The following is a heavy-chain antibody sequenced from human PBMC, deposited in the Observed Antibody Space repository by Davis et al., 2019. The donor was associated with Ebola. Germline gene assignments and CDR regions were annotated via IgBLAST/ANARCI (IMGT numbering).Heavy chain of an antibody. Sequence: LSLTCSFSDGSISSHYWNWIRQPPGKGLEWVSYISSSGSNVYYADSVRGRFTSSRDSAKDSVYLQMNSLRVDDTAVYYCARERLSCGGDCLDCWGQGTLVTVSS. D-gene: IGHD2-21*02. CDR2: ISSSGSNV. CDR3: ARERLSCGGDCLDC. CDR1: DGSISSHY. V-gene: IGHV3-48*03. J-gene: IGHJ4*02.